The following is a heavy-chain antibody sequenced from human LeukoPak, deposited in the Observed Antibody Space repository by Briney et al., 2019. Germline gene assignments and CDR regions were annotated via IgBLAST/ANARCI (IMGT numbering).Heavy chain of an antibody. CDR1: GFTFSSYA. V-gene: IGHV3-21*01. J-gene: IGHJ4*02. CDR3: ARYNWNDEDY. Sequence: PGGSLRLSCAASGFTFSSYAMSWVRQAPGKGLEWVSSISSSGTYTYYADSVKGRFTISRDNAKNSLYLQMNSLRAEDTAVYYCARYNWNDEDYWGQGTLVTVSS. CDR2: ISSSGTYT. D-gene: IGHD1-1*01.